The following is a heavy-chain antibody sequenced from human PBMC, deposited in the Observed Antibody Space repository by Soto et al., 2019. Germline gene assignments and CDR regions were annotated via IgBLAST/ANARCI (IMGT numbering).Heavy chain of an antibody. CDR3: AKARAAAGTNY. CDR2: ISYDGSNK. D-gene: IGHD6-19*01. V-gene: IGHV3-30*18. CDR1: GFTFSSYG. Sequence: QVQLVESGGGVVQPGRSLRLSCAASGFTFSSYGMHWVRQAPGKGLEWVAVISYDGSNKYYADSVKGRFTISRDNSKNSLYLQMNSLRAEDTAVYYCAKARAAAGTNYWGQGTLVTVSS. J-gene: IGHJ4*02.